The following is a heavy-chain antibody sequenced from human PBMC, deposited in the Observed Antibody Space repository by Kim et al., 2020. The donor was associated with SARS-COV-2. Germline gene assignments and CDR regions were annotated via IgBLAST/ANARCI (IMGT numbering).Heavy chain of an antibody. D-gene: IGHD3-10*01. Sequence: GGSLRLSCAASGFTFSSYAMHWVRQAPGKGLEWVAVISYDGSNKYYADSVKGRFTISRDNSKNTLYLQMNSLRAEDTAVYYCARARHFSDGMDVWGQGTTVTVSS. CDR1: GFTFSSYA. CDR2: ISYDGSNK. V-gene: IGHV3-30-3*01. J-gene: IGHJ6*02. CDR3: ARARHFSDGMDV.